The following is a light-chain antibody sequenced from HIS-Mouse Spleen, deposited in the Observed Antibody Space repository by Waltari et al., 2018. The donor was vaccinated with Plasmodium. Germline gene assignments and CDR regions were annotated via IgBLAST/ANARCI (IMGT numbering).Light chain of an antibody. CDR1: ALPKKY. CDR2: EDR. J-gene: IGLJ3*02. CDR3: YSTDSRGNHRV. V-gene: IGLV3-10*01. Sequence: SYELTQPPSVSVSPGQTARITCSGDALPKKYASWYQQKSGQAPVLVIYEDRKRPSGIPERFAGASSGTMATLTISGAQVEDEADYYCYSTDSRGNHRVFGGGTKLTVL.